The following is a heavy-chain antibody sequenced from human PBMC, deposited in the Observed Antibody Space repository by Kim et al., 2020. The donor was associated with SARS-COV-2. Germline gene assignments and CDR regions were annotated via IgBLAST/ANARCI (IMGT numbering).Heavy chain of an antibody. V-gene: IGHV3-23*01. J-gene: IGHJ5*01. D-gene: IGHD1-26*01. Sequence: GGSLRLSCAASGFTLSSYAMSWVRQAPGKGLEWISSISSTGPTSYSASFMHRLSISSINYSNTPFFLLITLLIADPTTFYCSARATSRLFWF. CDR1: GFTLSSYA. CDR3: ARATSRLFWF. CDR2: ISSTGPTS.